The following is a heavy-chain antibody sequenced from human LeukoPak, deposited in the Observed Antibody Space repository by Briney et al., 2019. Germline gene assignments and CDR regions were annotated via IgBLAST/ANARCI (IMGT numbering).Heavy chain of an antibody. CDR3: ARGGFSSGWHTKYDY. CDR1: GGSFSGYY. J-gene: IGHJ4*02. D-gene: IGHD6-19*01. Sequence: SETLSLTCAVYGGSFSGYYWSWIRQPPGKGLERLGEINHSGSTNYNPSLKSRVTISVDTSKNQFSLKLSSVTAADTVVYYCARGGFSSGWHTKYDYWGQGTLVTVSS. CDR2: INHSGST. V-gene: IGHV4-34*01.